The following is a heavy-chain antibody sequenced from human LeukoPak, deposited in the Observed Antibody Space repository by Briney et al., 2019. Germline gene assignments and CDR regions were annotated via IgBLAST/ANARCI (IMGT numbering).Heavy chain of an antibody. V-gene: IGHV3-30*03. J-gene: IGHJ4*02. CDR1: GFTFSNYG. CDR3: ARATGLGYSGYDY. Sequence: GGSLRLSCAASGFTFSNYGMHWVRQAPVKGLDWVAVISYDGTNKYYADSVKGRFTISRDNSKNTLYLQMNSLRAEDTAVYYCARATGLGYSGYDYWGQGTLVTVSS. D-gene: IGHD5-12*01. CDR2: ISYDGTNK.